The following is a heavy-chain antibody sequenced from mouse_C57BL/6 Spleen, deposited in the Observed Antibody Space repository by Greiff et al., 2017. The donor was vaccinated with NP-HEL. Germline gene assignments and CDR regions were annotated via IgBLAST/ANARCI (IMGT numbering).Heavy chain of an antibody. CDR1: GYTFTSYW. V-gene: IGHV1-69*01. CDR3: ARGGDGNYLYAMDY. CDR2: IDPSDSYT. D-gene: IGHD2-1*01. Sequence: QVQLQQPGAELVMPGASVKLSCKASGYTFTSYWMHWVKQRPGQGLEWIGEIDPSDSYTNYNQKFKGKSTLTVDKSSSTAYMQLSSLTSEDSAVYYCARGGDGNYLYAMDYWGQGTSVTVSS. J-gene: IGHJ4*01.